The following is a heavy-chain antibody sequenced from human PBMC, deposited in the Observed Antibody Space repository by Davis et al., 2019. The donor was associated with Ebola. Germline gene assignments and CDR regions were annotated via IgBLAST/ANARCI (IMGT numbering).Heavy chain of an antibody. CDR2: IYHSGST. CDR1: GGSISSSNW. CDR3: ASGYSSSWYDY. J-gene: IGHJ4*02. V-gene: IGHV4-4*02. Sequence: SETLSLTCAVSGGSISSSNWWSWVRQPPGKGLEWLGEIYHSGSTNYNPSLKSRVTITVDTSKNQFSLKMSSVTAADTAVYYCASGYSSSWYDYWGQGTLVTVSS. D-gene: IGHD6-13*01.